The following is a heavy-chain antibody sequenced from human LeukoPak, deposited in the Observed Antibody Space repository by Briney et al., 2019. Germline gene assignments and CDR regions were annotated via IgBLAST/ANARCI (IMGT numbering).Heavy chain of an antibody. J-gene: IGHJ6*02. V-gene: IGHV3-48*03. CDR3: ARGATMRTNYHYGLDV. D-gene: IGHD2-15*01. Sequence: GGSLRLSCAASGFPFSSYEVNWVRQAPGKGLEWVSYISSSGSTIYYADSVKGRFTISRDNAKNSLYLQMTSLKIEDTAVYYCARGATMRTNYHYGLDVWGQGTTVTVSS. CDR2: ISSSGSTI. CDR1: GFPFSSYE.